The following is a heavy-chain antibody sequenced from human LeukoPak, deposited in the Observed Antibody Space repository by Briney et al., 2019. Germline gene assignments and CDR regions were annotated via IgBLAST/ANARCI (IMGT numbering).Heavy chain of an antibody. D-gene: IGHD2-2*01. CDR3: ARAIRPLVPAAKGISYYFDY. CDR1: GYTFTSYD. Sequence: ASVKVSCKASGYTFTSYDINWVRQATGQGLEWMGWMNPNSGNTGYAQKFQGRVTITRNTSISTAYMELSSLRSEDTAVYYCARAIRPLVPAAKGISYYFDYWGQGTLVTVSS. V-gene: IGHV1-8*03. CDR2: MNPNSGNT. J-gene: IGHJ4*02.